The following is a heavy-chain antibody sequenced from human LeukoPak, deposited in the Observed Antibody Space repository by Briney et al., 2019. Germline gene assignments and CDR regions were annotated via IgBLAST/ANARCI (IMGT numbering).Heavy chain of an antibody. V-gene: IGHV3-48*03. CDR2: ISSSDSTI. CDR1: GFTFSSYE. CDR3: ARDSGISWYYFDY. Sequence: SGGSLRLSCAASGFTFSSYEMNWVRQAPGKGLEWVSYISSSDSTIYYADFVKGRFTISRDNAKNSLCLQMNSLTAEDTAIYYCARDSGISWYYFDYWGQGTLVTVSS. J-gene: IGHJ4*02. D-gene: IGHD6-13*01.